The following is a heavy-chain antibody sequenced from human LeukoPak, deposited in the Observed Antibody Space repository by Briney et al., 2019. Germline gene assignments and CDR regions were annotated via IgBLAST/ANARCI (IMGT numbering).Heavy chain of an antibody. D-gene: IGHD5-12*01. CDR3: ARDLMSGYEGWFDP. V-gene: IGHV4-31*03. Sequence: PSETLSLTCTVSGGSISSGGYYWRWIRQHPGKGLEWIGYIYYSGSTYYNPSLKSRITISVDTSKNQFSLKLSSVTAADTAVYYCARDLMSGYEGWFDPWGQGTLVTVSS. CDR1: GGSISSGGYY. CDR2: IYYSGST. J-gene: IGHJ5*02.